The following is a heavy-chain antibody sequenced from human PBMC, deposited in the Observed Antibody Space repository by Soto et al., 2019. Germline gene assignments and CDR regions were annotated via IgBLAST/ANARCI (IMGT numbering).Heavy chain of an antibody. D-gene: IGHD6-19*01. V-gene: IGHV1-24*01. CDR3: ATVKYSSGWYFVSY. CDR2: FDPEDGET. Sequence: ASVKVSCKVSGYTLTELSMHCVRQAPGKGLEWMGGFDPEDGETIYAQKFQGRVTMTEDTSTDTAYMELSSLRSEDTAVYYCATVKYSSGWYFVSYWGQGTLVTVSS. J-gene: IGHJ4*02. CDR1: GYTLTELS.